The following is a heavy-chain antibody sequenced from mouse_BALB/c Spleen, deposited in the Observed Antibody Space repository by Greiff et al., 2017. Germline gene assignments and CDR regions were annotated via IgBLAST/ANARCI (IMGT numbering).Heavy chain of an antibody. CDR1: GYTFTSYW. V-gene: IGHV1S22*01. Sequence: LQQPGSELVRPGASVKLSCKASGYTFTSYWMHWVKQRPGQGLEWIGNIYPGSGSTNYDEKFKSKATLTVDTSSSTAYMQLSSLTSEDSAVYYCTRGKDYGSFDYWGQGTTLTVSS. D-gene: IGHD1-1*01. J-gene: IGHJ2*01. CDR3: TRGKDYGSFDY. CDR2: IYPGSGST.